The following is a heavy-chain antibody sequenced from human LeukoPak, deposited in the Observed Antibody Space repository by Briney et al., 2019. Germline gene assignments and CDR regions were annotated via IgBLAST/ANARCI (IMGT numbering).Heavy chain of an antibody. D-gene: IGHD6-13*01. V-gene: IGHV4-59*08. CDR1: GGSISSYY. Sequence: SETLSLTCTVSGGSISSYYWSRIRQPPGKGLEWIGYIYYSGSTNYNPSLKSRVTISVDTSKNQFSLKLSSVTAADTAVYYCARHQYPAAADYFDYWGQGALVTVSS. J-gene: IGHJ4*02. CDR2: IYYSGST. CDR3: ARHQYPAAADYFDY.